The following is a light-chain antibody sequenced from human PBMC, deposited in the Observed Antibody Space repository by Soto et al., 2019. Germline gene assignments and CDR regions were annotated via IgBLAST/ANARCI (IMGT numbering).Light chain of an antibody. CDR2: WAS. J-gene: IGKJ4*01. CDR1: QTVLFSSNNKNY. Sequence: DIVMTQSPDSLAVSLGERATINCRSSQTVLFSSNNKNYLAWYQQKPGHPPKLLIYWASTRESGVPDRFSGSGSGTDFTLTISSLQAEDVGVYYCQQYYGTPPFTFGGGTKVEIK. CDR3: QQYYGTPPFT. V-gene: IGKV4-1*01.